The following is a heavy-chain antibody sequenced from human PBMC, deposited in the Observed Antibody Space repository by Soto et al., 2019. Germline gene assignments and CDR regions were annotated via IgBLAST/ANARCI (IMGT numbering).Heavy chain of an antibody. CDR3: AGGGSREWQVAVGL. CDR2: IKQGGNS. D-gene: IGHD3-10*01. J-gene: IGHJ3*01. Sequence: PSETRSPPWEAQAWPFSHYHWNWIGQFAGKGLGRSVKIKQGGNSNYNPSFKSRVFISVDMSKSQFSLRLTYVNVADTAVYYCAGGGSREWQVAVGLWGQGTMVTVSS. CDR1: AWPFSHYH. V-gene: IGHV4-34*01.